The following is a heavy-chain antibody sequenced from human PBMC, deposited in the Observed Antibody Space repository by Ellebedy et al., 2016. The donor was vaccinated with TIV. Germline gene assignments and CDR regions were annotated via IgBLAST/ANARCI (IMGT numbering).Heavy chain of an antibody. V-gene: IGHV1-18*01. CDR3: ARVTKRITNSGSHYYFDY. J-gene: IGHJ4*02. CDR2: ISGNNGNP. D-gene: IGHD3-3*01. CDR1: GYTFTAYA. Sequence: AASVKVSCKASGYTFTAYAIAWVRQAPGQGPEWMGRISGNNGNPNYAQKLQGRITMTTDTSTSTAYMELRSLRSDYSAVYFCARVTKRITNSGSHYYFDYWGQGTLVTVSS.